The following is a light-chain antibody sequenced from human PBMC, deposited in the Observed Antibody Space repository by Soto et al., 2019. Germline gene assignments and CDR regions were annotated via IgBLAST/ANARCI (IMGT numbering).Light chain of an antibody. CDR1: SCNVGGYNY. CDR2: EVS. V-gene: IGLV2-14*01. CDR3: CSYSGSSTPSV. J-gene: IGLJ1*01. Sequence: QSALTQPASVSGSPGQSITISCTGTSCNVGGYNYVSWYQQHPGTAPKLMIYEVSNRPSGVSNRFSGSKSDNTASLTISGLQAEDEADYYCCSYSGSSTPSVFGTGTKVTVL.